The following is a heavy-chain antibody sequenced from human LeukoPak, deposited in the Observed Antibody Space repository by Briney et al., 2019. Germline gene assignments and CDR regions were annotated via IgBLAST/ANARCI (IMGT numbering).Heavy chain of an antibody. J-gene: IGHJ6*03. V-gene: IGHV3-7*01. CDR1: GFTFRSYW. Sequence: TGGSLRLSCAASGFTFRSYWMSWVRQAPGKGLEWVASVKEDGSETHHVDSVKGRFSISRDNAKNSMTLYISSLRAEDTAIYYCARAGYCSGYICYSPHHYYVDVWGKGTTVTVSS. CDR3: ARAGYCSGYICYSPHHYYVDV. CDR2: VKEDGSET. D-gene: IGHD2-15*01.